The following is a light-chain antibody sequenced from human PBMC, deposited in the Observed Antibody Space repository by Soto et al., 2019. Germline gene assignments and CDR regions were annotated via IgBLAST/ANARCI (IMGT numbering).Light chain of an antibody. CDR1: SSDIGRYNY. J-gene: IGLJ3*02. Sequence: QSALTQPASVSGSPGQSITISCTGSSSDIGRYNYVSWDQQLPGNAPKLMIYEVSNRPSGVSNRFSGSKSGNTASLSISGLQTEDADDYYCGTYTSATTWVFGGGTKLTVL. V-gene: IGLV2-14*03. CDR2: EVS. CDR3: GTYTSATTWV.